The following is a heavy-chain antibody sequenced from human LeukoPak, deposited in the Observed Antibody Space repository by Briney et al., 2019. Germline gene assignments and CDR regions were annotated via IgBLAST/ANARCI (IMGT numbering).Heavy chain of an antibody. CDR1: GGTFSSYA. Sequence: ASVKVSCKASGGTFSSYAISWVRQAPGQGPEWMGGIIPIFGTANYAQKFQGRVTITADESTSTAYMELSSLRSEDTAVYYCARDRYSAAAGPPTYYYYGMDVWGQGTTVTVSS. CDR3: ARDRYSAAAGPPTYYYYGMDV. J-gene: IGHJ6*02. V-gene: IGHV1-69*13. D-gene: IGHD6-13*01. CDR2: IIPIFGTA.